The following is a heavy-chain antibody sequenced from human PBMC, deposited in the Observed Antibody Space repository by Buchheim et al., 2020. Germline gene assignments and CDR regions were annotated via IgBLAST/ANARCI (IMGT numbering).Heavy chain of an antibody. J-gene: IGHJ4*02. CDR1: GFSLSASGVG. D-gene: IGHD3-22*01. Sequence: QITLKESGPTLVKPTQTLTLTCTFSGFSLSASGVGVGWIRQPPGKALEWLALIYWDDDKRYSPSLRSRLTITTATSKNQVVLTMTNMDPVDTATYYCAHSSNYYDSSKVFPFDYWGQG. CDR3: AHSSNYYDSSKVFPFDY. CDR2: IYWDDDK. V-gene: IGHV2-5*02.